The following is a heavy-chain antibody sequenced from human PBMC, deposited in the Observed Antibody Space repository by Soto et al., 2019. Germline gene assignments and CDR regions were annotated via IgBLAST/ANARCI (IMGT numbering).Heavy chain of an antibody. CDR3: ALPPRNYYDSSGPYDAFDI. J-gene: IGHJ3*02. CDR1: GYTFTSYG. D-gene: IGHD3-22*01. CDR2: ISAYNGNT. V-gene: IGHV1-18*01. Sequence: ASVKVSCKASGYTFTSYGISWVRQAPGQGLEWMGWISAYNGNTNYAQKLQGRVTMTTDTSTSTAYMELRSLRSDDTAVYYCALPPRNYYDSSGPYDAFDIWGQGTMVTVSS.